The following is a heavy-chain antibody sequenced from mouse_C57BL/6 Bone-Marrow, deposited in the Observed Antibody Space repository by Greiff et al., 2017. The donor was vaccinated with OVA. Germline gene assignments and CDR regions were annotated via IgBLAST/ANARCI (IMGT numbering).Heavy chain of an antibody. CDR3: ARDRDSNLCAMDY. CDR1: GYTFTSYW. Sequence: QVQLQQPGAELVMPGASVKLSCKASGYTFTSYWMHWVKQRPGQGLEWIGEIDPSDSYTNYNQKFKGKSTLTVDKSSSTAYMQLSSLTSEDSAVYDCARDRDSNLCAMDYWGQGTSVTVSS. CDR2: IDPSDSYT. V-gene: IGHV1-69*01. J-gene: IGHJ4*01. D-gene: IGHD2-5*01.